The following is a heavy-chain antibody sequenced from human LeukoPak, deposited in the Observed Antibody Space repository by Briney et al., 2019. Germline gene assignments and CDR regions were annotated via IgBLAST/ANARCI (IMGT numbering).Heavy chain of an antibody. CDR3: ARDLLGYNYHYMDV. D-gene: IGHD3-22*01. CDR2: ISSSSSYI. Sequence: GGSLRLPCAASGFTFSSYNMNWVRQAPGRGLEWVSSISSSSSYIYYADSVKGRFTISRDNAKNSLYLQMNSLRAEDTAVYYCARDLLGYNYHYMDVWGKGTTVTVSS. V-gene: IGHV3-21*01. CDR1: GFTFSSYN. J-gene: IGHJ6*03.